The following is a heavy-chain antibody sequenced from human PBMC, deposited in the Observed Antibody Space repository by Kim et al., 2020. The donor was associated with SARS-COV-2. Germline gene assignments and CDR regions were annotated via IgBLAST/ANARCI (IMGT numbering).Heavy chain of an antibody. CDR1: GGSFSGYY. Sequence: SETLSLTCAVYGGSFSGYYWSWIRQPPGKGLEWIGEINHSGSTNYNPSLKSRVTISVDTSKNQFSLKLSSVTAADTAVYYCAVRDSSGYYDDYWGQGTLVTVSS. J-gene: IGHJ4*02. D-gene: IGHD3-22*01. CDR3: AVRDSSGYYDDY. V-gene: IGHV4-34*01. CDR2: INHSGST.